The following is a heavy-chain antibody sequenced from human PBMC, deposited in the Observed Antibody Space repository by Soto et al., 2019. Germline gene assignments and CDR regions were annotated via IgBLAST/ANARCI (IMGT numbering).Heavy chain of an antibody. J-gene: IGHJ6*02. V-gene: IGHV1-18*01. D-gene: IGHD3-10*01. CDR2: ISTYTGNT. CDR3: ARGYYYGSGRPTPGGMDV. CDR1: GYTFTNYD. Sequence: ASVKVSCKASGYTFTNYDINWVRQAPGQGLEWMGWISTYTGNTNYAQKLQGRVTMTTDTSTSTAYMELRSLRSDDTAVYYCARGYYYGSGRPTPGGMDVWGQGTTLTVSS.